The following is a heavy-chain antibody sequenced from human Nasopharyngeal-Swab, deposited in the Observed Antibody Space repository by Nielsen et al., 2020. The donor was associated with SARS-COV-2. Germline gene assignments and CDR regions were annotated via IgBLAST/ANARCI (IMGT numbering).Heavy chain of an antibody. J-gene: IGHJ4*02. D-gene: IGHD6-19*01. V-gene: IGHV4-34*01. Sequence: SETLSLTCAVYGGSFSGYYWSWIRQPPGKGLEWIGEINHSGSTNYNPSLKSRVTISVDTSKNQFSLKLSSVTAADTAVYYCARVESTSGWYGYYDYWGQGTLVTVSS. CDR3: ARVESTSGWYGYYDY. CDR1: GGSFSGYY. CDR2: INHSGST.